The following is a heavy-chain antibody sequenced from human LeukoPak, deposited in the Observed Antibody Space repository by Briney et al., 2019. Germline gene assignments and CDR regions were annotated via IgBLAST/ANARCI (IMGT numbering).Heavy chain of an antibody. CDR2: ISWNSGSI. Sequence: GGSLRLSCAASGFTFDDYAMHWVRQAPGKGLEWVSGISWNSGSIGYADSVKGRFTISRDNAKNPLYLQMNSLRAEDMALYYCAKDKGWNYVGDAFDIWGQGTMVTVSS. J-gene: IGHJ3*02. D-gene: IGHD1-7*01. CDR3: AKDKGWNYVGDAFDI. V-gene: IGHV3-9*03. CDR1: GFTFDDYA.